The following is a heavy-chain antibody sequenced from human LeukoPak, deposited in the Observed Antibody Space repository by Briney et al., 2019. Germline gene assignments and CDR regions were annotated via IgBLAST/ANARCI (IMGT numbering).Heavy chain of an antibody. D-gene: IGHD5-18*01. CDR1: GFTFSTYW. CDR2: ISGSAHKI. CDR3: AGRPTGYSSGYIH. Sequence: GGSLRLSCAASGFTFSTYWMNWARQAPEKGLDWVSVISGSAHKIRYADSVKGRFTISRDNSENIVYLQMNNLRVEDTAVYYCAGRPTGYSSGYIHWGQGTLVTVSS. V-gene: IGHV3-23*01. J-gene: IGHJ4*02.